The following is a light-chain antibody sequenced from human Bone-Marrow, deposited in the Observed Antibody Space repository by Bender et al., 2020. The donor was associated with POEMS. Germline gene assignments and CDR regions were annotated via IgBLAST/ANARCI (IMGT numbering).Light chain of an antibody. J-gene: IGLJ2*01. Sequence: QSVLTQPPSVSGAPGQRVTISCTGSSSNIGAGFAVHWYQQLPGTAPKLLIYGNNNRPSGVPDRFSGSKSGTSASLAITGLQAEDEADYYCAAWDDSLSTVVFGGGTKLTVL. CDR2: GNN. CDR1: SSNIGAGFA. CDR3: AAWDDSLSTVV. V-gene: IGLV1-50*01.